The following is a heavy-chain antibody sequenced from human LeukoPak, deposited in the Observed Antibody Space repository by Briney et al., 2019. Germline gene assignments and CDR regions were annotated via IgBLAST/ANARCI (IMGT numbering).Heavy chain of an antibody. Sequence: SETLSLTCAVYGGSFSGYYWSWIRQPPGKGLEWIGEINHSGSTYYNPSLKSRVTISVDTSKNQFSLKLSSVTAADTAVYYCARSYYYGSYGMDVWGQGTTVTVSS. CDR2: INHSGST. CDR3: ARSYYYGSYGMDV. CDR1: GGSFSGYY. V-gene: IGHV4-34*01. J-gene: IGHJ6*02. D-gene: IGHD3-10*01.